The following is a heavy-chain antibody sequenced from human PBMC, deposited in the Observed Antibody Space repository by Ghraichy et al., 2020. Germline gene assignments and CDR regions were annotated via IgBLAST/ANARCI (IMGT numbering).Heavy chain of an antibody. CDR3: ARARDYYYYYGMDV. J-gene: IGHJ6*02. CDR1: GDSIISNNW. Sequence: SETLSLTCAVSGDSIISNNWWSWVRQPPGKGLEWIGEIFHSGSTNYNPSLKSRITISIDKSKNQFSLKLSSVTAADTAVYYCARARDYYYYYGMDVWGQGTTVTVSS. V-gene: IGHV4-4*02. CDR2: IFHSGST.